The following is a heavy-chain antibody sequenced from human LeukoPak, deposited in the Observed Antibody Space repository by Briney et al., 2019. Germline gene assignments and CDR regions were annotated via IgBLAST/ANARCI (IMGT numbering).Heavy chain of an antibody. CDR2: INHSGST. CDR1: GGSFSGYY. V-gene: IGHV4-34*01. CDR3: ARGPRRGRYFDY. D-gene: IGHD3-16*01. Sequence: PSETLSLTCAVYGGSFSGYYSSWIRQPPGKGLEWIGEINHSGSTNYNPSLKSRVTISVDTYKNQFSLKLSSVTAADTAVYYCARGPRRGRYFDYWGQGTLVTVSS. J-gene: IGHJ4*02.